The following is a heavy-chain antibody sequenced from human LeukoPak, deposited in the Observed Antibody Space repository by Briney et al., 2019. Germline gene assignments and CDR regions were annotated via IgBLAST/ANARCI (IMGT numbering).Heavy chain of an antibody. CDR2: IYGCCVSI. V-gene: IGHV3-23*01. CDR3: AKDLGWELPAEAY. Sequence: PGGSLRLSCVASGFTFKSYVMSWVRQDPGNGRGWLVTIYGCCVSISYGDSVKGLFNISRDNSNNTVYLNMNSLRGEDTSMYYCAKDLGWELPAEAYWGQGILVSVSS. D-gene: IGHD1-26*01. CDR1: GFTFKSYV. J-gene: IGHJ4*02.